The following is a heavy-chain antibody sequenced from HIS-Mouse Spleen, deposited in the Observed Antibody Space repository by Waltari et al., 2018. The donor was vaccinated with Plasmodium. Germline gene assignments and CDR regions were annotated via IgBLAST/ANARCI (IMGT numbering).Heavy chain of an antibody. J-gene: IGHJ3*02. CDR3: ARETGKPPNDAFDI. D-gene: IGHD7-27*01. V-gene: IGHV4-39*07. Sequence: QLQLQESGPGLVKPSETLSLTCTVSGGSIRSSRYSWACIRQPPGKGLEWIGSIYYSGSTYYNPSLKSRVTISVDTSKNQFSLKLSSVTAADTAVYYCARETGKPPNDAFDIWGQGTMVTVSS. CDR2: IYYSGST. CDR1: GGSIRSSRYS.